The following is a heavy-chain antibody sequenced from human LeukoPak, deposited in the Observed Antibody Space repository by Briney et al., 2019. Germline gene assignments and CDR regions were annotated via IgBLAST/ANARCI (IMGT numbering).Heavy chain of an antibody. CDR1: GGSISSYY. CDR2: FYNSRTS. V-gene: IGHV4-59*01. CDR3: ARGLKYSPPFDY. J-gene: IGHJ4*02. D-gene: IGHD6-6*01. Sequence: PSETLSLTCSVSGGSISSYYWNWIRQPPGKGLEWIGYFYNSRTSNYNPTLKSRATISVDTSKNQFSLKLSSVTAADTAVYYCARGLKYSPPFDYWGQGTLVTVSS.